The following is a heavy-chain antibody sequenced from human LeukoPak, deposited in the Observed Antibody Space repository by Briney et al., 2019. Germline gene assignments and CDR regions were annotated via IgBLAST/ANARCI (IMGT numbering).Heavy chain of an antibody. Sequence: GGSLRLSCAASGFSFSSYSMNWVRQAPGKWLEWVSSISSTSRSSYIFYAESVKGRFTISRDNTKNSLYLQMNSLRAEDTAVYYCAELGITMIGGVWGKGTTVTISS. D-gene: IGHD3-10*02. CDR1: GFSFSSYS. V-gene: IGHV3-21*01. CDR3: AELGITMIGGV. J-gene: IGHJ6*04. CDR2: ISSTSRSSYI.